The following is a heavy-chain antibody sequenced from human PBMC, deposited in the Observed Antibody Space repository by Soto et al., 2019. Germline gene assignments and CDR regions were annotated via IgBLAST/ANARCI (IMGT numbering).Heavy chain of an antibody. J-gene: IGHJ4*02. CDR1: GGSISSYY. CDR3: ARVRVYSGYDYFDY. V-gene: IGHV4-59*01. D-gene: IGHD5-12*01. Sequence: TLSLTCTVSGGSISSYYWSWIRQPPGKGLEWIGYIYYSGSTNYNPSLKSPVTISVDTSKNQFSLKLSSVTAADTAVYYCARVRVYSGYDYFDYWGQGTLVTVSS. CDR2: IYYSGST.